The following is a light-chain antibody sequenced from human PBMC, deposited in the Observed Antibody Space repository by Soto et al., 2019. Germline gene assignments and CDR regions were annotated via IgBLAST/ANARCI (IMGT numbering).Light chain of an antibody. CDR2: DAS. Sequence: EIVMTQSPATLSVSPGDRATLSCRASQSVDNDLAWYQQKPGQPPRLLIYDASTRATGIPARFSGSQSGTEFTLTITSLQSEDFALYYCQQYHNLWTFGQGTKVDIK. J-gene: IGKJ1*01. CDR1: QSVDND. CDR3: QQYHNLWT. V-gene: IGKV3D-15*01.